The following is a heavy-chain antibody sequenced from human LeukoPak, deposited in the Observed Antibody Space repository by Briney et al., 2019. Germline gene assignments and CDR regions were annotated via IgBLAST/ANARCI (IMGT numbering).Heavy chain of an antibody. D-gene: IGHD3-3*01. Sequence: GASVKVSCKASGGTFSSYTISWVRQAPGQGLEWMGRIIPILGIANYAQKFQGRVTITADKSTSTAYMELSSLRSEDTAVYYCARDPAPTIFGVVTTDYWGQGTLVTVSS. CDR3: ARDPAPTIFGVVTTDY. CDR1: GGTFSSYT. J-gene: IGHJ4*02. CDR2: IIPILGIA. V-gene: IGHV1-69*04.